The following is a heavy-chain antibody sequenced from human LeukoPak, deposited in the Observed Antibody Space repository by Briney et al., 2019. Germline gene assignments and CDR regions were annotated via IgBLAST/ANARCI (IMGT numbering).Heavy chain of an antibody. CDR2: IYYRGST. V-gene: IGHV4-39*07. J-gene: IGHJ4*02. CDR3: ARLYGNFQNYYDY. CDR1: GGSISSISYY. D-gene: IGHD1-7*01. Sequence: SETLSLTCTVSGGSISSISYYWGWIRQPSGKGLEWIGHIYYRGSTFYNPSLRGRVTISVDTSKIHFSVKLTSVTTADTAVYYCARLYGNFQNYYDYWGQGTLVTVSS.